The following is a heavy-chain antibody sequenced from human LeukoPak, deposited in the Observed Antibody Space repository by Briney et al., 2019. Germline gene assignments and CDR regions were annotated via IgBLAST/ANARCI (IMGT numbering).Heavy chain of an antibody. V-gene: IGHV3-7*01. CDR3: ARGLEILWFGESALDACDI. D-gene: IGHD3-10*01. CDR1: GFTFSSYW. CDR2: IKQDGSEK. Sequence: GGSLRLSCAASGFTFSSYWMSWVRQAPGKGLEWVANIKQDGSEKYYVDSVKGRFTISRDNAKNSLYLQMNSLRAEDTAVYYCARGLEILWFGESALDACDIWGQGTMVTVSS. J-gene: IGHJ3*02.